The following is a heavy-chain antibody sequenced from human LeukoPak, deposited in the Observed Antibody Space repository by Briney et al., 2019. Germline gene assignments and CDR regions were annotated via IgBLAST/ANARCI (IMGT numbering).Heavy chain of an antibody. CDR3: ARDDRDISSFRFDY. CDR1: GFTFSSYS. J-gene: IGHJ4*01. D-gene: IGHD6-6*01. V-gene: IGHV3-21*01. CDR2: ISSSSSYI. Sequence: KAGGSLRLSCAASGFTFSSYSMNWVRQAPGKGLEWVSSISSSSSYIYYADSVKGRFTISRDNAKNSLHLQMNSLRAEDTAVYYCARDDRDISSFRFDYWGHGILVTVSS.